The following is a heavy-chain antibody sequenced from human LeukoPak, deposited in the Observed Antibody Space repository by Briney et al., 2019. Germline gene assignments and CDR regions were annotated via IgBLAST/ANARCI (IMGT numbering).Heavy chain of an antibody. Sequence: SQTLSLTCTVSGGSISSGGYYWSWIRQPPGKGLEWIGYIYYSGSTYYNPSLKSRVTISVDTSKNQFSLKLSSVTAADTAVYYCARVPFRNYYDSSGYCFDYWGQGTLVTVSS. CDR2: IYYSGST. J-gene: IGHJ4*02. V-gene: IGHV4-30-4*01. CDR1: GGSISSGGYY. CDR3: ARVPFRNYYDSSGYCFDY. D-gene: IGHD3-22*01.